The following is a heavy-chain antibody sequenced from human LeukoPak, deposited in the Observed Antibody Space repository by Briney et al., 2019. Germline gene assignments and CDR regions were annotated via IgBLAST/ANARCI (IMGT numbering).Heavy chain of an antibody. CDR3: SGKALVVTFSRNDR. Sequence: SETLSLTCTVSGDSISSSSYYWGWIRLPPGKVREWIASIYYSGSTYYDPSLKSRVTRSVDTSKNQFSLKLSSLTVADTDLYYSSGKALVVTFSRNDRWVQASIVSVSS. CDR1: GDSISSSSYY. J-gene: IGHJ5*02. D-gene: IGHD3-9*01. V-gene: IGHV4-39*01. CDR2: IYYSGST.